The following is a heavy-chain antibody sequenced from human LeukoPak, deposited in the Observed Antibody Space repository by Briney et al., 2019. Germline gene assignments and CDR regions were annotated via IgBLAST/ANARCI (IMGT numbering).Heavy chain of an antibody. CDR2: ISSSGRAI. V-gene: IGHV3-48*04. CDR1: GFTFSSHW. CDR3: ARCPRWAHFDY. J-gene: IGHJ4*02. Sequence: GGSLRLSCAASGFTFSSHWMHWVRQAPGKGLEWVSYISSSGRAIYYADSVKGRFTVSRDNAKNSLYLQMNSLRAEDTAVYYCARCPRWAHFDYWGQGTLVTVSS. D-gene: IGHD4-23*01.